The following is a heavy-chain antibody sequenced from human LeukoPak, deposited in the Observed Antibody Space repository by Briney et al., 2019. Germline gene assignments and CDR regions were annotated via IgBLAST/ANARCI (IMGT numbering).Heavy chain of an antibody. D-gene: IGHD6-13*01. Sequence: QSGGSLRLSCAVSGFTFSSYGMHWVRQAPGKGLEWVAVISYDGSNKYYADSVKGRFTISRDNSENTLYLQMNSLRAEDTAVYYCAKDRNRAAAAPGYWGQGTLVTVSS. CDR2: ISYDGSNK. J-gene: IGHJ4*02. CDR1: GFTFSSYG. V-gene: IGHV3-30*18. CDR3: AKDRNRAAAAPGY.